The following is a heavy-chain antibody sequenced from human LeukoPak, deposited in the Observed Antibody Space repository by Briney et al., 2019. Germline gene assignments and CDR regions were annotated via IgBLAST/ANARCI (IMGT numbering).Heavy chain of an antibody. CDR1: GFTFSDYY. Sequence: GGSLRLSCAASGFTFSDYYMSWIRQAPGKGLEWVGRIRSKTDGGTTDYAAPVKGRFTISRDDLKNTLYLQMNSLKTEDTAVYYCITDRNYYDSSGYYYEVYWGQGTLVTVSS. V-gene: IGHV3-15*01. CDR3: ITDRNYYDSSGYYYEVY. D-gene: IGHD3-22*01. CDR2: IRSKTDGGTT. J-gene: IGHJ4*02.